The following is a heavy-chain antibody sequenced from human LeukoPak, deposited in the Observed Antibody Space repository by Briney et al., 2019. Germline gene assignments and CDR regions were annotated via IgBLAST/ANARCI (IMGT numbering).Heavy chain of an antibody. CDR3: AKEENYYDSSGYYD. Sequence: GGSLRLSCAASGFTFSRNDMDWVRQAPGKGLEWVTFIKFDGSDKYYADSVKGRFTISRDNSKNTLYLQMDSLRAEDTAVYYCAKEENYYDSSGYYDWGQGTLVTVSS. D-gene: IGHD3-22*01. CDR1: GFTFSRND. CDR2: IKFDGSDK. V-gene: IGHV3-30*02. J-gene: IGHJ4*02.